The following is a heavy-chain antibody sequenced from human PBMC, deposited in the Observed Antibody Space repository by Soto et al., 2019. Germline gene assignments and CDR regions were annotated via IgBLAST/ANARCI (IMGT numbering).Heavy chain of an antibody. J-gene: IGHJ5*02. CDR1: DFTFGDFA. CDR3: AKGGTTFINWFGP. CDR2: ISASSRST. Sequence: PXGSLRLSCASSDFTFGDFAMSWVRHSPGKGLEWVASISASSRSTYYADSVRGRFSISRDNSKNTLVLQMNILTAADTAAYYCAKGGTTFINWFGPWGQGALFTVSS. V-gene: IGHV3-23*01. D-gene: IGHD1-7*01.